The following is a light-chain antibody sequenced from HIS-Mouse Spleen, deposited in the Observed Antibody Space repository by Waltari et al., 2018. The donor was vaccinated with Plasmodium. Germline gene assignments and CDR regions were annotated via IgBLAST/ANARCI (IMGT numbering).Light chain of an antibody. J-gene: IGKJ1*01. CDR2: GAS. CDR1: QSVSSN. V-gene: IGKV3-15*01. Sequence: EIVMTQSPATLSVSPGERATLSCRASQSVSSNLAWYQQKPGQAPRLLIYGASTRATGIPARFSGSWSGKEFTLTISSLQSEDFAVYYCQQYNNWPAWTFGQGTKVEIK. CDR3: QQYNNWPAWT.